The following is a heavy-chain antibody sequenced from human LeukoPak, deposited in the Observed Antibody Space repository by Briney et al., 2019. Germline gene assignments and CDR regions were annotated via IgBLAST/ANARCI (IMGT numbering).Heavy chain of an antibody. CDR3: ARAGYSSSWYSY. J-gene: IGHJ4*02. D-gene: IGHD6-13*01. CDR2: IYHSGST. Sequence: PWETLTLTCAVSGGSISSSNWWRCVRQPPGKGLEWIGEIYHSGSTNYNPSLKSRFTISVDKSKNQFSLKLSSVSAADTAVYYCARAGYSSSWYSYWGQGTLVTVSS. CDR1: GGSISSSNW. V-gene: IGHV4-4*02.